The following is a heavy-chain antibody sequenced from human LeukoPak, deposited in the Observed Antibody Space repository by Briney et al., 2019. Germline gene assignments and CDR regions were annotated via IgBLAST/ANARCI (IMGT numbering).Heavy chain of an antibody. CDR1: GFTFSSYA. V-gene: IGHV3-53*01. CDR2: IYSGGST. J-gene: IGHJ4*02. CDR3: ARDRPRGSGSLNFDY. D-gene: IGHD3-10*01. Sequence: GGSLRLSCAASGFTFSSYAMSWVRQAPGKGLEWVSVIYSGGSTYYADSVKGRFTISRDNSKNTLYLRMNSLRAEDTAVYYCARDRPRGSGSLNFDYWGQGTLVTVSS.